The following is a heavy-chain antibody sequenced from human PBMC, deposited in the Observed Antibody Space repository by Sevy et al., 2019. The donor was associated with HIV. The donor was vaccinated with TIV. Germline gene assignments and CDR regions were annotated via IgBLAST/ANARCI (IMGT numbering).Heavy chain of an antibody. CDR3: ASGGEGVGPSPVLGLGPWAKYWSFDL. J-gene: IGHJ2*01. CDR2: VDH. D-gene: IGHD3-16*01. V-gene: IGHV4-34*01. CDR1: GGSFGGFS. Sequence: SETLSLTCAVSGGSFGGFSWNWIRQAPGKGLEWIGEVDHYSPSFKSRVTISRETSKNQFSLKLNSMTAADTGFYYCASGGEGVGPSPVLGLGPWAKYWSFDLWGRGTLVTVSS.